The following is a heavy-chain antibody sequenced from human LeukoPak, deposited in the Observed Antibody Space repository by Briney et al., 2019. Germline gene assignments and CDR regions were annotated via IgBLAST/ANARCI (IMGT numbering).Heavy chain of an antibody. D-gene: IGHD5-12*01. V-gene: IGHV3-23*01. CDR3: ANRGYSGYPFDY. CDR2: ISGSGGST. Sequence: GGSLRLSCAASGFTFSSYAMSWVRQAPGKGLEWVSAISGSGGSTYYADSVKGRFTVSRDNSKNTLYLQMNSLRAEDTAVYYCANRGYSGYPFDYWGQGTLVTVSS. J-gene: IGHJ4*02. CDR1: GFTFSSYA.